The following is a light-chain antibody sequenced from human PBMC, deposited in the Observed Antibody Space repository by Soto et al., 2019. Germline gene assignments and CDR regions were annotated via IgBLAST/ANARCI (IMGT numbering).Light chain of an antibody. Sequence: DNQMTQSPSSLSASVGDRVTITCRASQGISTYLNWYLQKPGKAPKLLIYAASSLQSGVPSRFSGSGSETDFTLTISCLQSEDFAVYYCQQYNNWPLWTFGQGSKVDIK. J-gene: IGKJ1*01. CDR1: QGISTY. CDR3: QQYNNWPLWT. V-gene: IGKV1-39*01. CDR2: AAS.